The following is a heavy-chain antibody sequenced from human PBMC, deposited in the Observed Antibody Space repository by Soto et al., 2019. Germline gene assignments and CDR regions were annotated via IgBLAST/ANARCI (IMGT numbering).Heavy chain of an antibody. J-gene: IGHJ4*02. V-gene: IGHV3-23*01. CDR3: AKDGQSIAAAGTGFDY. CDR2: ISGSGGST. D-gene: IGHD6-13*01. Sequence: GGSLRLSCAASGFTFSSYAMSWVRQAPGKGLEWVSAISGSGGSTYYADSVKGRLTISRDNSKNTLYLQMNSLRAEDTAVYYCAKDGQSIAAAGTGFDYWGQGTLVTVSS. CDR1: GFTFSSYA.